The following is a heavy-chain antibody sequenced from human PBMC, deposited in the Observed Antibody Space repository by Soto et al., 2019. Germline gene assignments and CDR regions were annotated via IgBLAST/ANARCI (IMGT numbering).Heavy chain of an antibody. D-gene: IGHD5-12*01. CDR3: ARGVEMATLAVRYYFDF. Sequence: PGGSLRLSCAASGFTFSISEMNWVRQAPGKGLEWVSFISNTGNTIYYADSVKGRFTISRDNARNSLYLQMNSLRAEDTAVYYCARGVEMATLAVRYYFDFWGQGTLVTV. V-gene: IGHV3-48*03. CDR2: ISNTGNTI. CDR1: GFTFSISE. J-gene: IGHJ4*02.